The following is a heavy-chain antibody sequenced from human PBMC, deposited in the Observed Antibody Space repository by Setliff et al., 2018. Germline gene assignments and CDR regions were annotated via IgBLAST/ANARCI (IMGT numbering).Heavy chain of an antibody. D-gene: IGHD2-15*01. CDR1: GFTVSSNY. J-gene: IGHJ3*01. CDR2: IYSGGST. V-gene: IGHV3-53*01. Sequence: PGGSLRLSCAASGFTVSSNYMSWVRQAPGKGLEWVSVIYSGGSTYYADSVKGRFIISRDNAKNSLFLEMDSLRGEDTAVYYCARGCSSGSCPGALDFWGQGTMVTVSS. CDR3: ARGCSSGSCPGALDF.